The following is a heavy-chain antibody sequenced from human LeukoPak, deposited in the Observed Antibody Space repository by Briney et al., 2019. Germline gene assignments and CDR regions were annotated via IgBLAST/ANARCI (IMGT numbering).Heavy chain of an antibody. Sequence: QPGGSLRLSCAASGFTFSSYGMSRVRQAPGKGLEWVSGINTSGGTTYYADSVKGRFTISRDNSKNTLYLQMNSLRADDTAAYYCAKDPPTFMANAFHIWGQGTMVTVSS. V-gene: IGHV3-23*01. CDR3: AKDPPTFMANAFHI. J-gene: IGHJ3*02. D-gene: IGHD5-24*01. CDR1: GFTFSSYG. CDR2: INTSGGTT.